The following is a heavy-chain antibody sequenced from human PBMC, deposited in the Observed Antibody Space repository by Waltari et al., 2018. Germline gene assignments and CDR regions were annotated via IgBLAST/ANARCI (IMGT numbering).Heavy chain of an antibody. D-gene: IGHD4-17*01. Sequence: EVQLVESGGGLVQPGGSLRLSCAASGFTFSSYSMNWVRQAPGKGLEGVSYISSSRSTIDYADSVKGRFTISKDNAKNSLYLQMNSLRAEDTAVYYCARDDYAGAFDIWGQGTMVTVSS. J-gene: IGHJ3*02. CDR3: ARDDYAGAFDI. CDR1: GFTFSSYS. V-gene: IGHV3-48*01. CDR2: ISSSRSTI.